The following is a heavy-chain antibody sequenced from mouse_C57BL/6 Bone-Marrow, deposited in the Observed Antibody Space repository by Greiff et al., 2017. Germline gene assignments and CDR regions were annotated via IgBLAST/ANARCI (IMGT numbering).Heavy chain of an antibody. V-gene: IGHV1-54*01. CDR1: GYAFTHYL. Sequence: QVQLQQSGAELVRPGTSVKVSCKAPGYAFTHYLIEWVKQRPGQGLEWIGVINPGSGGTNYNEKFKGKATLTADKSSSTAYMHLSSLTSEDSAVYFCARRRFAYWRQATLFTVSA. J-gene: IGHJ3*01. CDR3: ARRRFAY. CDR2: INPGSGGT.